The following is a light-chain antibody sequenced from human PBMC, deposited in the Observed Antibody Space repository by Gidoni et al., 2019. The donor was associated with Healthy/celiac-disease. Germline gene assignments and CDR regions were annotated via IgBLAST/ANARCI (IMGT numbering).Light chain of an antibody. J-gene: IGLJ2*01. Sequence: QSAMTQPRSVSGSPGQTVTISCTGSSNDVGAYNYVSWYQQLPGKAPKVIIFDVNRRPSGVPDRFSCAKSGYTASLAISGLQADDEADYYCCSYAGNSVIFGVGTKVTV. CDR3: CSYAGNSVI. CDR1: SNDVGAYNY. CDR2: DVN. V-gene: IGLV2-11*01.